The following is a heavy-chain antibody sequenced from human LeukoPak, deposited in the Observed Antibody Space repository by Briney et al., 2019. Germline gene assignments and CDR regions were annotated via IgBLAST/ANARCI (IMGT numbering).Heavy chain of an antibody. D-gene: IGHD5-24*01. CDR2: VWYVGGDE. J-gene: IGHJ4*02. Sequence: PGGSLRLSCAASGFTFSTFGLHWVRQAPGKGLEWVASVWYVGGDEYYADSVKGRFTISRDNSKNTLYLLMNNLGDEDTAVYFCAKSDYGSDGCKLLNSWGQGTLVTVSS. CDR3: AKSDYGSDGCKLLNS. V-gene: IGHV3-33*08. CDR1: GFTFSTFG.